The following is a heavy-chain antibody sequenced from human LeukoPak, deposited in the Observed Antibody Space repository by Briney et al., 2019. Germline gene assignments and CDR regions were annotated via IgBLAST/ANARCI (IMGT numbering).Heavy chain of an antibody. CDR1: GGSFSGYY. J-gene: IGHJ4*02. V-gene: IGHV4-31*11. Sequence: SETLSLTCAVYGGSFSGYYWSWIRQHPGKGLEWIGYIYYSGSAYYNPSLKSRVTISVDTSKNQFSLKLSSVTAADTAVYYCASGWSSGWYYFDYWGQGTLVTVSS. CDR2: IYYSGSA. D-gene: IGHD6-19*01. CDR3: ASGWSSGWYYFDY.